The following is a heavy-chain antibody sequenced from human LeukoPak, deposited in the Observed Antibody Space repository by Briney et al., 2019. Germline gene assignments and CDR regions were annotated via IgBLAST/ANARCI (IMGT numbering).Heavy chain of an antibody. J-gene: IGHJ4*02. CDR2: ISGSGGST. CDR3: AKDGYCSGGSCYFAPDY. CDR1: GFTFGSYW. D-gene: IGHD2-15*01. Sequence: GGSLRLSCAASGFTFGSYWMSWVRQAPGKGLEWVSAISGSGGSTYYADSVKGRFTISRDNSKNTLYLQMNSLRAEDTAVYYCAKDGYCSGGSCYFAPDYWGQGTLVTVSS. V-gene: IGHV3-23*01.